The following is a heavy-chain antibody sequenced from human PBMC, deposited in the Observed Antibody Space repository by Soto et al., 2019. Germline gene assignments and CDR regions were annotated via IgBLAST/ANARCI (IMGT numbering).Heavy chain of an antibody. CDR2: ICPGDYYT. J-gene: IGHJ3*02. CDR3: AIHVGQDTVAVVAATGAFDI. D-gene: IGHD2-15*01. CDR1: VYSFSSYW. V-gene: IGHV5-51*01. Sequence: GESLKISCKGSVYSFSSYWMGWVRQMRGKGLGWMGIICPGDYYTRYSPSFQGKLTISADKSISTSYLQWSSMKASDTPMYYAAIHVGQDTVAVVAATGAFDIWGQGTMVTVSS.